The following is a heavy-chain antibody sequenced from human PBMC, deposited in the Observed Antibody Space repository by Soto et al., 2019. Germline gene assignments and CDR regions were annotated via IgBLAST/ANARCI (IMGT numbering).Heavy chain of an antibody. CDR2: IVYDGSNK. V-gene: IGHV3-30*18. D-gene: IGHD6-6*01. J-gene: IGHJ6*02. Sequence: QVQLVESGGGVVQPGRSLRLSCAASGFTFSSYGMHWVRQAPGKGLEWVAVIVYDGSNKYYEESVKGRFTISRDNSKNTLYLKMHSLRAEDTAVYYCAKDKWGYSSSSSYGMDVWGQGTTVTVS. CDR3: AKDKWGYSSSSSYGMDV. CDR1: GFTFSSYG.